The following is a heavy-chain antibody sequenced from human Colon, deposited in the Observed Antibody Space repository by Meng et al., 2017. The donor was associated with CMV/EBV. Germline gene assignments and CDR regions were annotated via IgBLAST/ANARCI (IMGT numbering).Heavy chain of an antibody. CDR2: MYYDGST. Sequence: SETLSLTCTVSGGSISSSSYYWSWIRQSPGKRLEWVGYMYYDGSTKYNPSLKSRVTISRDNTKNSLFLQMSNLRAEDTAVYYCARDRKPCTSTSCYGYFYGMDVWGQGATVTVSS. V-gene: IGHV4-61*05. D-gene: IGHD2-2*01. CDR1: GGSISSSSYY. J-gene: IGHJ6*02. CDR3: ARDRKPCTSTSCYGYFYGMDV.